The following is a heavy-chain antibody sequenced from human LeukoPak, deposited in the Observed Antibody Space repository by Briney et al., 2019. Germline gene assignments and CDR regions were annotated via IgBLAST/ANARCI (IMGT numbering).Heavy chain of an antibody. Sequence: GGSLRLSCAASGFTFSSYAMSWVRQAPGKGLEWVSAISGSGGSTYYADSVKGRFNISRDNSKKTLYLQMNSLRAEDTAVYYCAKDSMGSSSGWYGGGYFDYWGQGTLVTVSS. V-gene: IGHV3-23*01. D-gene: IGHD6-19*01. CDR1: GFTFSSYA. CDR2: ISGSGGST. CDR3: AKDSMGSSSGWYGGGYFDY. J-gene: IGHJ4*02.